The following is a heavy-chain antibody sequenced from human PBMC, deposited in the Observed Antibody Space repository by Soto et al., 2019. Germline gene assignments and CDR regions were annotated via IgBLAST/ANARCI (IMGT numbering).Heavy chain of an antibody. Sequence: QVNLVESGGGVVQPGTSLRLSCGESGFAFSDHGMHWVRQAPDRGLEWVGIIWYDGDNKFYGDSVKGRFTISRDNSKNTLYLHITGLRTDDTAIYYCARDAGVRGAIIDYLDSWGQVTLVTVSS. CDR1: GFAFSDHG. D-gene: IGHD3-10*01. V-gene: IGHV3-33*01. CDR3: ARDAGVRGAIIDYLDS. J-gene: IGHJ4*02. CDR2: IWYDGDNK.